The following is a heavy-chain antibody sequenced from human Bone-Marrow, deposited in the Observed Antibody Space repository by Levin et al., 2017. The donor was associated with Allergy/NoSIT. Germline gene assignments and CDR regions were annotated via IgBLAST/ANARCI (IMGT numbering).Heavy chain of an antibody. D-gene: IGHD3-22*01. Sequence: GESLKISCAASGFTFSRHWMSWVRQAPGKGLEWVASIRQDGSEKYYVDSVKGRFTISRDNTKNSLYLQMDSLRAEDTALYYCATSDTGYYYAEYFQDWGQGTLVTVSS. CDR1: GFTFSRHW. CDR3: ATSDTGYYYAEYFQD. V-gene: IGHV3-7*01. J-gene: IGHJ1*01. CDR2: IRQDGSEK.